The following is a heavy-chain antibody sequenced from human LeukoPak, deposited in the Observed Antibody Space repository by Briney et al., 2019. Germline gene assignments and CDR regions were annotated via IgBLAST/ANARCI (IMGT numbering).Heavy chain of an antibody. CDR2: IWYDGSNK. Sequence: PGRSLRLSCAASGFTFSSYGMHWVRQAPGKGLEWVAVIWYDGSNKYYADSVKGRFTISRDNSKNTLYLQMNSLRAEDTAVYYCARAVGAVDAFDIWGQGTMVTVSS. CDR3: ARAVGAVDAFDI. V-gene: IGHV3-33*01. D-gene: IGHD1-26*01. CDR1: GFTFSSYG. J-gene: IGHJ3*02.